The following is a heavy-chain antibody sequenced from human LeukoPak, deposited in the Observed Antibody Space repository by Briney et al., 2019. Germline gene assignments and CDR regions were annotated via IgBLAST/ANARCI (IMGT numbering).Heavy chain of an antibody. D-gene: IGHD3-10*01. V-gene: IGHV3-23*01. J-gene: IGHJ6*02. CDR2: ISGSGGST. CDR3: ASPGEVRAATYYYGMDV. Sequence: GRSLRLSCAASGFTFSSYAMRWVRQAPGKGLEWVSAISGSGGSTYYADSVKGRFTISRDNSKNTLYLQMNSLRAEDTAVYYCASPGEVRAATYYYGMDVWGQGTTVTVSS. CDR1: GFTFSSYA.